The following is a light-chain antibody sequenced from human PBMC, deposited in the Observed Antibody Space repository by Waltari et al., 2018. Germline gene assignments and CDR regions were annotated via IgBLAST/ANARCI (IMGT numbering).Light chain of an antibody. CDR3: QSADSSGXV. CDR2: KDS. Sequence: SYELTXPPSVSVSPGQTARITCSGDAXXXXYXYWYQQKPGQAPVLVIYKDSERPSGIPERFSGSSXGTTVTLTISGVQAXDEAXYYCQSADSSGXVFXGGTKLTVL. J-gene: IGLJ3*02. V-gene: IGLV3-25*03. CDR1: AXXXXY.